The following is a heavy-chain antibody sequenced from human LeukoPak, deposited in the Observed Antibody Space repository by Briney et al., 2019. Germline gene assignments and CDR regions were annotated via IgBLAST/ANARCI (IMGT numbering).Heavy chain of an antibody. V-gene: IGHV3-23*01. CDR3: AKDHKGSRFPYYFDY. CDR2: ISGSGGST. CDR1: GFTFSSYA. J-gene: IGHJ4*02. Sequence: GGSLRLSCAASGFTFSSYAMSWVRQAPGKGLEWVSAISGSGGSTYYADSVKGRFTISRDNSNNTLYLQMNSLRAEDTAVYYCAKDHKGSRFPYYFDYWGQETLVTVSS. D-gene: IGHD3-10*01.